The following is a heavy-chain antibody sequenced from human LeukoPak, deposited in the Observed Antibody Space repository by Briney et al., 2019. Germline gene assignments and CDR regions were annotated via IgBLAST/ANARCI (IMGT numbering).Heavy chain of an antibody. J-gene: IGHJ3*02. V-gene: IGHV4-59*01. CDR2: IYYSGST. CDR3: ARDRGDAFDI. Sequence: PSETLSLTCTVSGGSISSYYGSWIRQPPGKGLEWIGYIYYSGSTNYNPSLKSRVTISVDTSKNQFSLKLSSVTAADTAVYYCARDRGDAFDIWGQGTMVTVSS. CDR1: GGSISSYY.